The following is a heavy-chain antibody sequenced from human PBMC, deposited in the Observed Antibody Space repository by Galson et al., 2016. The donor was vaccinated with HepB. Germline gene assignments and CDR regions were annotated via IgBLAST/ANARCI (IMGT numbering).Heavy chain of an antibody. CDR1: GFAFVNYA. CDR3: AKVGRFGSGSFLKPFDS. CDR2: ISESGVTT. D-gene: IGHD3-10*01. Sequence: SLRLSCAASGFAFVNYAMNWVRQAPGKGLVWVSGISESGVTTYYATSVRGRSTISRDNSSNTLFLQMNSLRVEDTAVYYCAKVGRFGSGSFLKPFDSWGQGILVTVSS. V-gene: IGHV3-23*01. J-gene: IGHJ4*02.